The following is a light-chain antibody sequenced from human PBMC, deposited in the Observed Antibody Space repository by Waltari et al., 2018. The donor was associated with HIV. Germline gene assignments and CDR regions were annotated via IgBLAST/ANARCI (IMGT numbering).Light chain of an antibody. Sequence: DIQLTQPRSLLSASVGDRATITCRASQGIGTSLAWYQQKPGKAPQLLISAASTLQPGVPTRFGGSGSGTEFTLTISGLQPEDFATYYCQQVKSNPFTFGPGTKVDFK. J-gene: IGKJ3*01. CDR3: QQVKSNPFT. CDR1: QGIGTS. CDR2: AAS. V-gene: IGKV1-9*01.